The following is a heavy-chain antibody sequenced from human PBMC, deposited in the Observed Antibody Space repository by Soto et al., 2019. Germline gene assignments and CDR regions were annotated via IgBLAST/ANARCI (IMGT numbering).Heavy chain of an antibody. CDR3: ARRYGSSFDY. V-gene: IGHV4-34*01. D-gene: IGHD6-13*01. CDR2: INHSGNT. CDR1: GGSFSGYY. Sequence: SETLSLTCAVYGGSFSGYYWSWIRQPPGKGLEWIGEINHSGNTNYNPSLESRVTISVDTSKNQFSLKLSSVTAADTAVYYCARRYGSSFDYWGQGTLVTVSS. J-gene: IGHJ4*02.